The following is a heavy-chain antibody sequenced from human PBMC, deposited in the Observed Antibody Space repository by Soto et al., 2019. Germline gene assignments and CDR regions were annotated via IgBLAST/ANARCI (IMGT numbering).Heavy chain of an antibody. J-gene: IGHJ6*02. CDR1: GGTFSSYA. V-gene: IGHV1-69*01. CDR3: ARVGTNYDSSGYYIYYGMDV. Sequence: QVPLVQSGAEVKKPGSSVKVSCKASGGTFSSYAISWVRQAPGQGLEWMGGIIPIFGTANYAQKFQGRVTITADESTSTAYMELSSLRSEDTAVYYCARVGTNYDSSGYYIYYGMDVWGQGTTVTVSS. D-gene: IGHD3-22*01. CDR2: IIPIFGTA.